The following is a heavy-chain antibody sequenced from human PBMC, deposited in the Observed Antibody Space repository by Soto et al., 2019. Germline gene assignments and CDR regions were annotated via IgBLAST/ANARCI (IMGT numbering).Heavy chain of an antibody. Sequence: GGSLRLSCAASGFTFSSYWMSWVRQAPGKGLEWVANIKQDGSEKYYVDSVKVRFTISRDNAKNSLYLQMNSLRAEDTAVYYCARARLTARWIQLHYFDYWGQGTLVTVSS. J-gene: IGHJ4*02. CDR3: ARARLTARWIQLHYFDY. CDR2: IKQDGSEK. CDR1: GFTFSSYW. V-gene: IGHV3-7*01. D-gene: IGHD5-18*01.